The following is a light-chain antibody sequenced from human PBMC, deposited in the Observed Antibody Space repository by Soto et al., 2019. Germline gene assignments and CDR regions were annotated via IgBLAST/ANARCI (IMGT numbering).Light chain of an antibody. CDR1: SSDVGSYNS. J-gene: IGLJ3*02. Sequence: QSVLTQPASVSGSPGQSIAISCTGTSSDVGSYNSVSWYQQFPGKAPKLILYAVTNRPSGVSNRFSGSKSGNTASLTISGLQAEDEADYYCSSYTSSSTGVFGGGTKLTVL. V-gene: IGLV2-14*01. CDR2: AVT. CDR3: SSYTSSSTGV.